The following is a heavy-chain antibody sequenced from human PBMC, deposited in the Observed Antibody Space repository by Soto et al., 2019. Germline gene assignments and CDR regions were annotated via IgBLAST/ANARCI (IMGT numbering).Heavy chain of an antibody. J-gene: IGHJ6*03. V-gene: IGHV3-33*01. CDR1: GFTFSSYG. CDR2: IWYDGSNK. Sequence: QVQQVESGGGVVQPGRSLRLSCAASGFTFSSYGMHWVRQAPGKGLEWVAVIWYDGSNKYYADSVKGRFTISRDNSTNTLYQQMNSLRAEDTAVYYCARGLNWNYSPKYYYMDVWGKGTTVTVSS. CDR3: ARGLNWNYSPKYYYMDV. D-gene: IGHD1-7*01.